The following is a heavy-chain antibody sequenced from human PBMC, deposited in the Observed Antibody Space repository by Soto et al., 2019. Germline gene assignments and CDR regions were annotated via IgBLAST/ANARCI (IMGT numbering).Heavy chain of an antibody. CDR2: IIPIFGTA. CDR3: ASPPSSTRYYYGMDV. Sequence: QVQLVQSGAEVKKPGSSVKVSCKASGGTFSSYAISWVRQAPGQGLEWMGGIIPIFGTANYAQKFQGRVTLTXAXSXXTAYTELTSLRSDDTAVYYCASPPSSTRYYYGMDVWGQGTTVTVSS. CDR1: GGTFSSYA. V-gene: IGHV1-69*05. J-gene: IGHJ6*02. D-gene: IGHD2-2*01.